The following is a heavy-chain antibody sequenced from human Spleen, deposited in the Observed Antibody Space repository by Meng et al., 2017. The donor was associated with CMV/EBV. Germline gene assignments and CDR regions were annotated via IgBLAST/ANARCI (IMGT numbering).Heavy chain of an antibody. CDR2: ISASGDRT. J-gene: IGHJ4*02. Sequence: SAFTFSSYTMAWVRQAPGKGLEWVSAISASGDRTYYTDSVKGRFISTRDNSKNTVYLQMNSLRAEDTAIYYCAKAIEARPAGHFDYWGQGTLVTVSS. V-gene: IGHV3-23*01. D-gene: IGHD6-6*01. CDR3: AKAIEARPAGHFDY. CDR1: AFTFSSYT.